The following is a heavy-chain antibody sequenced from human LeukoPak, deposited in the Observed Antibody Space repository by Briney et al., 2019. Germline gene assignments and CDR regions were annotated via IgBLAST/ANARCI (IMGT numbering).Heavy chain of an antibody. Sequence: GGSLRLSCAASGFPFSSYGMHWVRQAPGKGLEWVAFIRYDGSNKYYADSVKGRFTISRDNSKNTLYLQMNSLRAEDTAVYYCAQDRSTTSDYYYYMDVWGKGTTVTVSS. CDR1: GFPFSSYG. D-gene: IGHD2-2*01. CDR2: IRYDGSNK. J-gene: IGHJ6*03. CDR3: AQDRSTTSDYYYYMDV. V-gene: IGHV3-30*02.